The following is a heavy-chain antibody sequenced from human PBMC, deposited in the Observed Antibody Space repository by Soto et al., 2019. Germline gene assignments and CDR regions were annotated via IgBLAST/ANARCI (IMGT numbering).Heavy chain of an antibody. D-gene: IGHD2-2*01. CDR2: IWYDGSNK. V-gene: IGHV3-33*01. J-gene: IGHJ4*02. Sequence: QVQLVESGGGVVQPGRSLRLSCAAAGFTFSSYGMHWVRQAPGKGLEWVAVIWYDGSNKYYADSLKGRFTISRDNSKNTLYLQMNSLRAEDTAVYYCAGYCSSTSFSDYWGQGTLVTVSS. CDR1: GFTFSSYG. CDR3: AGYCSSTSFSDY.